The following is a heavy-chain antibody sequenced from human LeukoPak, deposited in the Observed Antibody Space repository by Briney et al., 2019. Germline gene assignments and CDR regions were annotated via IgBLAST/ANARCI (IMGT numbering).Heavy chain of an antibody. CDR1: GFTFSSYA. J-gene: IGHJ4*02. Sequence: GSLRLSCAASGFTFSSYAMSWVRQAPGKGLEWVSAISSSGGSTYYADSVKGRFTISRDNSKNTLYLQMNSLRAEDTAVYYCAKESYDSSGYDYWGQGTLVTVSS. V-gene: IGHV3-23*01. CDR3: AKESYDSSGYDY. CDR2: ISSSGGST. D-gene: IGHD3-22*01.